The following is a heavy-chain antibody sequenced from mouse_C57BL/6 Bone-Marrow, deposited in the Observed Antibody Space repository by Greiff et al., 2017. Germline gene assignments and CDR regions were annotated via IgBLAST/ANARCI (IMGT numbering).Heavy chain of an antibody. J-gene: IGHJ1*03. Sequence: EVKLVESGGGLVKPGGSLKLSCAASGFTFSGYAMSWVRQTPEKRLEWVATISDGGSYTYYPDNVKGRFTIHRDNAKNNLYLQMSHLKSEDTAMYYCARDWDDYDGYFDVWGTGTTVTVSS. V-gene: IGHV5-4*01. CDR2: ISDGGSYT. CDR3: ARDWDDYDGYFDV. CDR1: GFTFSGYA. D-gene: IGHD2-4*01.